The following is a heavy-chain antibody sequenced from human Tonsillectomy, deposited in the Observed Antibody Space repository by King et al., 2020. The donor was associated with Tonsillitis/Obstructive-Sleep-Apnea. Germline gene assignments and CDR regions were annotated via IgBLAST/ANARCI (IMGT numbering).Heavy chain of an antibody. Sequence: VQLVESGGGVVQPGRSLRLSCAASGFTFSSYGMHWVRQAPGKGLEWVAVISYDGSNKYYADSVKGRFTISRDNSKNTLYLQMNSLRAEDTAVYYCAKGSLDYYYGMDVWCQGTTVTVSS. D-gene: IGHD6-13*01. CDR1: GFTFSSYG. J-gene: IGHJ6*02. CDR2: ISYDGSNK. CDR3: AKGSLDYYYGMDV. V-gene: IGHV3-30*18.